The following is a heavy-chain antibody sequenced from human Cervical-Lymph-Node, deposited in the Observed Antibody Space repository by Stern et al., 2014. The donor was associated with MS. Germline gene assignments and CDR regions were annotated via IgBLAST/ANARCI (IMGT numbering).Heavy chain of an antibody. Sequence: VQLEESGAEVKKPGASVKVSCKASGYTFTGYYMHWVRQAPGQGLEWMGWTNPNSGGTNYAQKFQGWVTMTRDTSISTAYMELSRLRSDDTAVYYCARGGRSSGWSPPDAFDIWGQGTMVTVSS. D-gene: IGHD6-19*01. CDR1: GYTFTGYY. V-gene: IGHV1-2*04. CDR2: TNPNSGGT. J-gene: IGHJ3*02. CDR3: ARGGRSSGWSPPDAFDI.